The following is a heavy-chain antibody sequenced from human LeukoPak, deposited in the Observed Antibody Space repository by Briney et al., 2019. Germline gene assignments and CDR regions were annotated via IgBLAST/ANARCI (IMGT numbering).Heavy chain of an antibody. CDR3: ARDRRVDTAMVKFDY. D-gene: IGHD5-18*01. CDR2: INPNSGGT. J-gene: IGHJ4*02. V-gene: IGHV1-2*02. Sequence: ASVKVSCKASGYTFTGYYMHWVRQAPGQGLEWMGWINPNSGGTNYAQKFQGRVTMTRDTSISTAYMELSRLRSDDTAVYYCARDRRVDTAMVKFDYWGQGTLVTVSS. CDR1: GYTFTGYY.